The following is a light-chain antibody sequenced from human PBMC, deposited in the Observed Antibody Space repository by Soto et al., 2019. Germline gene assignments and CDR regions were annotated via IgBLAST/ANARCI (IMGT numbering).Light chain of an antibody. Sequence: QSVLTQSPSASASLGASVKLTCTLSSGHSNYAIAWHQQQPEMGPRYLMKVNSDGSHNKGDGIPDRFSGSSSGAERYLTISSLQSEDEADYYCQTWGTGVAVFGGGTQLTV. J-gene: IGLJ7*01. CDR1: SGHSNYA. CDR3: QTWGTGVAV. V-gene: IGLV4-69*01. CDR2: VNSDGSH.